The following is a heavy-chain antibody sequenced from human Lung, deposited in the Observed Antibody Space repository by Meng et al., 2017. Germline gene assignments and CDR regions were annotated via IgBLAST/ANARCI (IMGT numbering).Heavy chain of an antibody. V-gene: IGHV4-34*01. CDR1: GGSFSDYY. J-gene: IGHJ4*02. D-gene: IGHD4-11*01. CDR2: INHSGST. CDR3: ARGPTTMAHDFDY. Sequence: QVQLQHLGAGLLKPSETLSLPCVVSGGSFSDYYWSWIRQPPGKGLEWIGEINHSGSTNYNPSLESRATISVDTSQNNLSLKLSSVTAADSAVYYCARGPTTMAHDFDYWGQGTLVTVSS.